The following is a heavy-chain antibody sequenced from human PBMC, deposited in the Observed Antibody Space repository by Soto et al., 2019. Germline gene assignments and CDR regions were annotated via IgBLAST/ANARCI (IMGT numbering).Heavy chain of an antibody. V-gene: IGHV3-23*01. CDR3: AKRWGGSYAEVLGMDV. CDR1: GFTFSSYA. J-gene: IGHJ6*02. D-gene: IGHD1-26*01. Sequence: EVQLLESGGGLVQPGGSLRLSCAASGFTFSSYAMSWVRQAPGKGLEWVADISGSGGSTYYADSVKGRFTISRDNSKNTMYLQMNRLRAEDTGVYYCAKRWGGSYAEVLGMDVWGQGTTVTVSS. CDR2: ISGSGGST.